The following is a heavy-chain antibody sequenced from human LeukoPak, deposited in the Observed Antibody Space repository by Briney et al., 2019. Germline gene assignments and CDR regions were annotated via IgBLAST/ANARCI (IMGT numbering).Heavy chain of an antibody. Sequence: PSQTLSLTCTVSGGSISSGSYYWSWIRQPAGKGLEWIGRIYTSGSTNYNPSLKSRVTISVDTSKNQFSLKLSSVTAADTAVYYCARGLSENYYDSSGYYSFSGNWFDPWGQGTLVTVSS. CDR1: GGSISSGSYY. CDR2: IYTSGST. D-gene: IGHD3-22*01. V-gene: IGHV4-61*02. CDR3: ARGLSENYYDSSGYYSFSGNWFDP. J-gene: IGHJ5*02.